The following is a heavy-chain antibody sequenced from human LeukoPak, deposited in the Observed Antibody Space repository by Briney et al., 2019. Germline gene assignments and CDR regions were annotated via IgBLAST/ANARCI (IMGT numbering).Heavy chain of an antibody. J-gene: IGHJ6*02. D-gene: IGHD2-15*01. CDR3: ASPLAADYYYYGMDV. Sequence: GGSLRLSCAASGFTFSDYYMSWIRQAPGKGLEWISYISSSSSYTNYADSVKGRFTISRDNAKNSLYLQMNSLRAEDTAVYYCASPLAADYYYYGMDVWGQGTTVTVSS. V-gene: IGHV3-11*06. CDR1: GFTFSDYY. CDR2: ISSSSSYT.